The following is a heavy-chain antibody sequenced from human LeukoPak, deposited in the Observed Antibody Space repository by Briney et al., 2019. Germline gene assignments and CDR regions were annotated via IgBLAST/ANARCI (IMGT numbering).Heavy chain of an antibody. Sequence: SEALSLTCTVSGYSISSGYYWGWIRQPPGKGLEWIGTIFHSGSTYSNPSLKSRVTISVDTSKNQFSLNLSSVTAADTAVYYCARVGYYPDYYMDVWGKGTTVTVSS. D-gene: IGHD2-21*01. CDR2: IFHSGST. CDR1: GYSISSGYY. J-gene: IGHJ6*03. V-gene: IGHV4-38-2*02. CDR3: ARVGYYPDYYMDV.